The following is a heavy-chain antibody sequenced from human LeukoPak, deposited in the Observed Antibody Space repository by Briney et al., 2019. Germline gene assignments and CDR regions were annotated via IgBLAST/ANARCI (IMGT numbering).Heavy chain of an antibody. Sequence: SETLSLTCAVSGYSISSGDYWGWIRQSPGKGLEWIGSIYHSGSTDYNPSLKSRVTISVDTSKNQFSLKLSSVTAADTAVYYCARHRYYYDSSGYAFDQWGQGTLVTVSS. J-gene: IGHJ4*02. CDR3: ARHRYYYDSSGYAFDQ. CDR1: GYSISSGDY. D-gene: IGHD3-22*01. V-gene: IGHV4-38-2*01. CDR2: IYHSGST.